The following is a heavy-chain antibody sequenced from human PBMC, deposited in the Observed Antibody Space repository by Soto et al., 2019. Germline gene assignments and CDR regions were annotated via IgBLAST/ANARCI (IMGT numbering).Heavy chain of an antibody. D-gene: IGHD5-18*01. Sequence: QITLKESGPTLVKPTQTLTLTCTFSGFSLSTSGVGVGWIRQPPGKALEWLALIYWDDDKRYSPSLKSRLTITQDTPTLQVILTMTNMHPVDTATYYRAHRREAGPGYGAWFDPWGQGTLLTVSS. CDR1: GFSLSTSGVG. V-gene: IGHV2-5*02. CDR3: AHRREAGPGYGAWFDP. J-gene: IGHJ5*02. CDR2: IYWDDDK.